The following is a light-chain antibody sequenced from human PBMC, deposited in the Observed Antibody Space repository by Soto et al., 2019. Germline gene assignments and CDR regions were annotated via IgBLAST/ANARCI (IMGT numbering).Light chain of an antibody. Sequence: DILMTQSPSTLSASIGDRVTITCRASQSISSWLAWYQQKPGRAPKLLIYKASSLESGVPSRFSGSGSGTEFTLTISSLQPDDFATYYCQQYNTYLTWTFGQGTKVEIK. CDR1: QSISSW. CDR3: QQYNTYLTWT. J-gene: IGKJ1*01. CDR2: KAS. V-gene: IGKV1-5*03.